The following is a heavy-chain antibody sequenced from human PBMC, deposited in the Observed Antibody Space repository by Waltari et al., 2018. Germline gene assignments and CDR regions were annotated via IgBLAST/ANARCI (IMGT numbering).Heavy chain of an antibody. D-gene: IGHD5-12*01. J-gene: IGHJ6*03. CDR3: VRGARSGYDFYYYYYMDV. V-gene: IGHV3-7*01. Sequence: EVQLVESGGKLVQPGGSLRLSCVASGFTFSNYYMMWVRQAPGKGLEWVANINGDGSAKNYKDAVRGRFTISRDNAKNSVYMQLNSLRDDDTAVYYCVRGARSGYDFYYYYYMDVWGKGTTVTVSS. CDR1: GFTFSNYY. CDR2: INGDGSAK.